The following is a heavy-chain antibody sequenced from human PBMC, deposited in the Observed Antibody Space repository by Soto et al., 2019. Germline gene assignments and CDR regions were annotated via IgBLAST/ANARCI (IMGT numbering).Heavy chain of an antibody. Sequence: PGGSLRLSCAASGFTFSSYCMSWVRQAPGKGLEWVANIKQDGSEKYYVDSVKGRFTISRDNAKNSLYLQMNSLRAEDTAVYYCARVWPAAAGQGVTVWDYYYYYYMDVWGKGTTVTVSS. V-gene: IGHV3-7*01. CDR2: IKQDGSEK. CDR1: GFTFSSYC. CDR3: ARVWPAAAGQGVTVWDYYYYYYMDV. D-gene: IGHD6-13*01. J-gene: IGHJ6*03.